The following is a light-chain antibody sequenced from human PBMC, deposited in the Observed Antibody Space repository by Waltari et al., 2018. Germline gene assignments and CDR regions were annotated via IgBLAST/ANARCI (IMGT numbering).Light chain of an antibody. J-gene: IGLJ2*01. Sequence: SYELTQPLSVSLALGQTARITCGDKNIGSKTVQWYLQKPGQAPVMVIYSDRNRPSGIPERFSGSNSGNTATLTISRAQAGDEADYYCQVWDSTTVVFGGGTKLTVL. V-gene: IGLV3-9*01. CDR2: SDR. CDR3: QVWDSTTVV. CDR1: NIGSKT.